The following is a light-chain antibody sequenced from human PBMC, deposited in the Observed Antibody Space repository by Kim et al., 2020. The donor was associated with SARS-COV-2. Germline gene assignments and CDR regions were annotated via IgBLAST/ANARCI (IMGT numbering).Light chain of an antibody. CDR2: QDS. J-gene: IGLJ2*01. CDR3: QAWDSSTAHVV. CDR1: KLGDKY. Sequence: SYELTQPPSVSVSPGQTASITCSGDKLGDKYACWYQQKPGQSPVLVTYQDSKRPSGIPERFSGSNSGNTATLTISGTQAMDEADYYCQAWDSSTAHVVFGGGTQLTVL. V-gene: IGLV3-1*01.